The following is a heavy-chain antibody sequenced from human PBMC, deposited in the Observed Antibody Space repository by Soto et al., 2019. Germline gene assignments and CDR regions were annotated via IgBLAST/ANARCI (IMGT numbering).Heavy chain of an antibody. V-gene: IGHV5-51*01. Sequence: PGESMKISCKGSGYSFTSYLSGWVRQMPGKGLEWMGIIYPGDSDTRYSPSFQGQVTISADKSISTAYLQWSSLKASDTAMYYCARHIAAAGYYYYGMDVWGQGTTVTVSS. CDR2: IYPGDSDT. CDR3: ARHIAAAGYYYYGMDV. D-gene: IGHD6-13*01. J-gene: IGHJ6*02. CDR1: GYSFTSYL.